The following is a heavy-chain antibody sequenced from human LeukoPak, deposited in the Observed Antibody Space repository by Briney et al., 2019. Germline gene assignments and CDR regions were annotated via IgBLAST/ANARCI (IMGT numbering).Heavy chain of an antibody. Sequence: ASVKVSCKASGYTFTSYGISWVRQAPGQGLEWMGWISAYNGNTNYAQKLQGRVTMTTDTSTSTAYMELRSLTSDDTAMYYCARQQLVPNWFDPWGQGTPVTVSS. CDR1: GYTFTSYG. J-gene: IGHJ5*02. D-gene: IGHD6-13*01. CDR3: ARQQLVPNWFDP. V-gene: IGHV1-18*01. CDR2: ISAYNGNT.